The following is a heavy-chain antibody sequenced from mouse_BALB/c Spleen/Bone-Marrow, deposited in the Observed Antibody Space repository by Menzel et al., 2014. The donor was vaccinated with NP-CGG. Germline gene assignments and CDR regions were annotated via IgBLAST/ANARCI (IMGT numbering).Heavy chain of an antibody. CDR1: GFSFNSYG. D-gene: IGHD2-4*01. CDR2: ISGGGSYT. CDR3: ARHAYYDQTEVSFVY. Sequence: EVQLVESGGSLVKSGGPLKLSCAASGFSFNSYGMSWVRQTPEKRLEWVATISGGGSYTFYPDSVKGRFTISRDNAKNNLYLQLSSLRSEDTALYYCARHAYYDQTEVSFVYWGQGTLVTVSA. V-gene: IGHV5-9-2*01. J-gene: IGHJ3*01.